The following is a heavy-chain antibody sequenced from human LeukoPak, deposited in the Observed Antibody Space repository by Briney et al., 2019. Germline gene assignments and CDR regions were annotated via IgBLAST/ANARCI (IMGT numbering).Heavy chain of an antibody. CDR3: ARSRWLRDPLSLFDY. V-gene: IGHV3-21*01. CDR2: IGSSSSYI. CDR1: GFTFSSYS. Sequence: GWSLRLSCAASGFTFSSYSMNWVRQAPGKGLEWVSSIGSSSSYIYYADSVKGRFTISRDNAKNSLYLQMNSLRAEDTAVYYCARSRWLRDPLSLFDYWGQGTLVTVSS. D-gene: IGHD5-12*01. J-gene: IGHJ4*02.